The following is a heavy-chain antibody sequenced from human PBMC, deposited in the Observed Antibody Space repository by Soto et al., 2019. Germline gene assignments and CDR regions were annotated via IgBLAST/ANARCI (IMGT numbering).Heavy chain of an antibody. D-gene: IGHD1-26*01. Sequence: SETLSLTCAVSGGSISSGGYSWSWIRQPPGKGLEWIGYIYHSGSTYYNPSLKSRVTISVDRSKNQFSLKLSSVTAADTAVYYCAGREIKGPIAYWGQGTLVTVSS. V-gene: IGHV4-30-2*01. CDR3: AGREIKGPIAY. CDR1: GGSISSGGYS. CDR2: IYHSGST. J-gene: IGHJ4*02.